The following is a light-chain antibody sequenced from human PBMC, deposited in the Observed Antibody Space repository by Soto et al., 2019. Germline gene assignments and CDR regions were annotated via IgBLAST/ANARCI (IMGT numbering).Light chain of an antibody. CDR3: QQLNSYPSIT. CDR1: QGISSY. Sequence: DIQLTQSPSFLSASVGDRVTITCRASQGISSYLAWYQQKPGKAPKLLIYAASTLQSGVPSRFSGSGSGTEFTLTISSLQPEDFATYYCQQLNSYPSITFGQGTRLEMK. J-gene: IGKJ5*01. CDR2: AAS. V-gene: IGKV1-9*01.